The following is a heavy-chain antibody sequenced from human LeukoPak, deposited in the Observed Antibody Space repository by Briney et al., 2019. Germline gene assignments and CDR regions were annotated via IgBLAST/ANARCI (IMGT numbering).Heavy chain of an antibody. D-gene: IGHD1-26*01. Sequence: ASVKVSCKASGYTFTSYGISWVRQAPGQGLEWMGWISAYNGNTNYAQKLQGRVTMTTDTSTSTAYMELRSLRSDDTAVYYRVRERSRTSQWEPPVDAFDIWGQGTMVTVSS. CDR3: VRERSRTSQWEPPVDAFDI. V-gene: IGHV1-18*01. J-gene: IGHJ3*02. CDR1: GYTFTSYG. CDR2: ISAYNGNT.